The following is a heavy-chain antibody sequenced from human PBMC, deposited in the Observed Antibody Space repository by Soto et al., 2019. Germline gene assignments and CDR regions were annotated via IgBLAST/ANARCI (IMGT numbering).Heavy chain of an antibody. CDR1: GGSISSGGYS. Sequence: SDTLSLTCAVSGGSISSGGYSWSWIRQPPGKGLEWIGSIYYSGSTYYNPSLKSRVTISADTSKNQFSLKLSSVTAADTAVYYCATQEVGGSYVYTFDPWGQGTLVTVSS. D-gene: IGHD1-26*01. V-gene: IGHV4-30-2*03. CDR3: ATQEVGGSYVYTFDP. CDR2: IYYSGST. J-gene: IGHJ5*02.